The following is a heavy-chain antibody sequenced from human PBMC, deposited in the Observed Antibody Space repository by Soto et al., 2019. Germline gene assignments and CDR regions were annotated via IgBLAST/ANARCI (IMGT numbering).Heavy chain of an antibody. J-gene: IGHJ6*02. Sequence: GGSLPLSCAASGFTFISYGMHWVRQAPGKGLEWVAVIWYDGSNKYYADSVKGRFTISRDNSKNTLYLQMNSLRAEDTAVYYCTRDGAVNTLYYYYGMDVWGQGTTVTVSS. V-gene: IGHV3-33*01. D-gene: IGHD3-16*01. CDR1: GFTFISYG. CDR3: TRDGAVNTLYYYYGMDV. CDR2: IWYDGSNK.